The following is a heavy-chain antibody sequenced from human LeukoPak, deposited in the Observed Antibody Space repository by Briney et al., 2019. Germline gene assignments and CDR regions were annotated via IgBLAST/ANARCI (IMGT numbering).Heavy chain of an antibody. V-gene: IGHV3-21*01. D-gene: IGHD6-6*01. J-gene: IGHJ4*02. CDR2: ISSSSSYI. CDR3: ATQYLAARPISY. CDR1: GFTFSSYS. Sequence: GGSLRLPCAASGFTFSSYSMNWVRQAPGKGLEWVSSISSSSSYIYYADSVKGRFTISRDNAKNSLYLQMNSLRAEDTAVYYCATQYLAARPISYWGQGTLVTVSS.